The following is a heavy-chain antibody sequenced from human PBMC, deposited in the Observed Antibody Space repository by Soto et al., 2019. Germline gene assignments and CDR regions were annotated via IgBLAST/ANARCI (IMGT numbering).Heavy chain of an antibody. D-gene: IGHD3-10*01. CDR2: LLYRGTA. CDR1: DSSMSPYY. J-gene: IGHJ3*01. Sequence: QVQLQESGPRLVKRSETLSLTCSVSDSSMSPYYWTWFRQAPGKGVGWIGHLLYRGTATSNPALPGRVMSSLDTSNKQVSLQLSSVIAADTAVYYCGREQDLMLGVYAFGYWGPGTLVTVSS. V-gene: IGHV4-59*01. CDR3: GREQDLMLGVYAFGY.